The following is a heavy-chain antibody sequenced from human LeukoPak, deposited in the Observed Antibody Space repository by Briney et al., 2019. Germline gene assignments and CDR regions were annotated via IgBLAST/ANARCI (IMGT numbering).Heavy chain of an antibody. V-gene: IGHV1-8*03. Sequence: ASVKVFCKASRFTFTSYDINWVRQATGQGLEWMGWMNPNSGNTGYAQKFQGRVTITRNTSISTAYMELSSLRSEDTAVYYCARSHSGSYYYYYYYYMDVWGKGTTVTVSS. CDR1: RFTFTSYD. J-gene: IGHJ6*03. CDR3: ARSHSGSYYYYYYYYMDV. D-gene: IGHD3-10*01. CDR2: MNPNSGNT.